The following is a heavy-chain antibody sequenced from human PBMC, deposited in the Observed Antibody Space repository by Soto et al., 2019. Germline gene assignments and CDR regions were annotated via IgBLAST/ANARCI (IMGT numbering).Heavy chain of an antibody. V-gene: IGHV4-31*03. CDR1: GGSICSGGYY. J-gene: IGHJ6*02. Sequence: SETLSLTCTVSGGSICSGGYYWSWIRQHPGKGLEWIGYIYYSGSTYYNPSLKSRVTISVDTSKNQFSLKLSSVTAADTAVYYCARDLSGYERNYYYYYGMDVWGQGTTVTVSS. CDR3: ARDLSGYERNYYYYYGMDV. CDR2: IYYSGST. D-gene: IGHD5-12*01.